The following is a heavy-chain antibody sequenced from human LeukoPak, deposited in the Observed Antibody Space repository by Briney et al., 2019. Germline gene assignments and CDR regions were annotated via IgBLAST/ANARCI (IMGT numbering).Heavy chain of an antibody. CDR2: ISWNSGSI. V-gene: IGHV3-9*01. D-gene: IGHD3-9*01. CDR3: AKGRYFDWLMDWYFDL. J-gene: IGHJ2*01. Sequence: GGSLRLSCAASGFTFDDYAMHWVRQVPGKGLEWVSGISWNSGSIGYADSVKGRFTISRDNAKNSLYLQMNSLRAEDTALYYCAKGRYFDWLMDWYFDLWGRGTLVTVSS. CDR1: GFTFDDYA.